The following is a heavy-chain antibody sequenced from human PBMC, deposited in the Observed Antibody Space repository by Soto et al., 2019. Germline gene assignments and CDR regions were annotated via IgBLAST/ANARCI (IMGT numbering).Heavy chain of an antibody. J-gene: IGHJ6*02. Sequence: ASVKVSCKASGYTFTGYYMHWVRQAPGQGLEWMGWINPNSGGTNYAQKFQGWVTMTRDTSISTAYMELSRLRSDDTAVYYCARARAPSLSSWSHYYYYGMDVWGQGTTVTVSS. CDR1: GYTFTGYY. D-gene: IGHD6-13*01. V-gene: IGHV1-2*04. CDR2: INPNSGGT. CDR3: ARARAPSLSSWSHYYYYGMDV.